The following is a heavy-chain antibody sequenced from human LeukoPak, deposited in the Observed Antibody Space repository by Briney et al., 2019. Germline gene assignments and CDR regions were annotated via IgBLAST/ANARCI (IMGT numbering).Heavy chain of an antibody. CDR1: GGSISSGGYY. CDR3: ARQGEWVFDY. CDR2: IYYSGST. Sequence: SQTLSLTYTVSGGSISSGGYYWSWIRQPPGKGLEWIGSIYYSGSTYYNPSLKSRVTISVDTSKNQFSLKLSSVTAADTAVYYCARQGEWVFDYWGQGTLVTVSS. J-gene: IGHJ4*02. V-gene: IGHV4-39*01. D-gene: IGHD3-10*01.